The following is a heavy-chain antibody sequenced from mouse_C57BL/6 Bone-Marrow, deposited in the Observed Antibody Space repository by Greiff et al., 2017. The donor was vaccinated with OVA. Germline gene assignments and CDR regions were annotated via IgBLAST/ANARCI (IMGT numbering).Heavy chain of an antibody. CDR2: SRNKANDYTT. V-gene: IGHV7-1*01. D-gene: IGHD2-2*01. CDR3: ARWLHAMDY. Sequence: EVKLVESGGGLVQSGRSLRLSCATSGFTFSDFYMEWVRQAPGKGLEWIAASRNKANDYTTKYSASVKGRFIVSRDTSQSILYLQMNALRAEDTAIYYCARWLHAMDYWGQGTSVTVSS. CDR1: GFTFSDFY. J-gene: IGHJ4*01.